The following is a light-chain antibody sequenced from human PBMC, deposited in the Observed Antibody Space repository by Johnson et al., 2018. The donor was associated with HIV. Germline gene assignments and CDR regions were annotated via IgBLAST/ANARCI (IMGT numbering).Light chain of an antibody. V-gene: IGLV1-51*01. CDR3: GSWDPSLRASL. CDR1: SSNIDNDY. J-gene: IGLJ1*01. Sequence: QSVLTQPPSVSAAPGQKVTISCSGASSNIDNDYVSWYQQIPGTAPKLLIYDNNKRPSGIPDRFSGSQSGSSATLAITGLQTGDDGDYYCGSWDPSLRASLFGTGTKVSV. CDR2: DNN.